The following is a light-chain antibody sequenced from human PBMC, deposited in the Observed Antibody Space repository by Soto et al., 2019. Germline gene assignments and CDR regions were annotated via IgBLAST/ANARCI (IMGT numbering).Light chain of an antibody. CDR2: KAS. V-gene: IGKV1-5*03. CDR1: QSISSW. J-gene: IGKJ4*01. Sequence: DIQMTQSTSTLSASVGDRVTITCRASQSISSWLAWYQQKPGKAPKLLIYKASSLESGVPSRFSGSGSGTEFTLTISSLQPDDFATYYCQQYNSSPLTFGGGTKVDIK. CDR3: QQYNSSPLT.